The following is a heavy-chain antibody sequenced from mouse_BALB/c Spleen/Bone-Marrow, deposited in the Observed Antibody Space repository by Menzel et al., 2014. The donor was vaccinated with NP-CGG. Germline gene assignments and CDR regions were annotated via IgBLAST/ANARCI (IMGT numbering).Heavy chain of an antibody. J-gene: IGHJ4*01. CDR1: GFTFTDYY. CDR2: IRNKANGYTT. V-gene: IGHV7-3*02. Sequence: DVKLVESGGGLVQPGGSLRLSCATSGFTFTDYYMSWVHQPPGKALEWLGFIRNKANGYTTEYSASVKGRFTIPRDNSQSILYLQMNTLRAEDSATYYCARDDYYAMDYWGQGTSVTVSS. CDR3: ARDDYYAMDY.